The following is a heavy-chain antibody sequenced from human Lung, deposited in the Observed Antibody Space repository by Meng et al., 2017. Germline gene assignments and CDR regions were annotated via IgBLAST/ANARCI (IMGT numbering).Heavy chain of an antibody. CDR2: INHSGST. Sequence: VQLRQWGAGLLKPSETLSLTCVVSGGSFSDYYWSWSRQPPGKGLEWIGEINHSGSTNYNPSLESRATISVDTSQNNLSLKLSSVTAADSAVYYCARGPTTMAHDFDYWGQGTLVTVSS. CDR3: ARGPTTMAHDFDY. D-gene: IGHD4-11*01. V-gene: IGHV4-34*01. J-gene: IGHJ4*02. CDR1: GGSFSDYY.